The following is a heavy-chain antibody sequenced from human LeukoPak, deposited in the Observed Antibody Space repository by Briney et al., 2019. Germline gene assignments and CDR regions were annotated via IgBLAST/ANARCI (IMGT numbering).Heavy chain of an antibody. CDR3: ARDYPYYDILTGYSSDAFDI. D-gene: IGHD3-9*01. CDR2: INPSSGGT. V-gene: IGHV1-2*04. J-gene: IGHJ3*02. Sequence: ASVKVSCKASGYTFTGYYMHWVRQAPGQGLEWMGWINPSSGGTNYAQKFQGWVTMTRDTSISTAYMELSRLRSDDTAVYYCARDYPYYDILTGYSSDAFDIWGQGTMVTVSS. CDR1: GYTFTGYY.